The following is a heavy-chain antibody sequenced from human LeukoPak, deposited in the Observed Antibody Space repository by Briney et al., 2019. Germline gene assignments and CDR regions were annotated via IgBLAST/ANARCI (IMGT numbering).Heavy chain of an antibody. CDR1: GYSFNMYW. D-gene: IGHD5-18*01. V-gene: IGHV5-51*01. Sequence: HGESLKISCKGSGYSFNMYWIGWVRQMPGKGLEWMGIIYPGDSDTRYSPSFQGQVTISADKSINTAYLQWSSLKASDTAMYYCASAYSYIHFDYWGQGTLVTVSS. J-gene: IGHJ4*02. CDR2: IYPGDSDT. CDR3: ASAYSYIHFDY.